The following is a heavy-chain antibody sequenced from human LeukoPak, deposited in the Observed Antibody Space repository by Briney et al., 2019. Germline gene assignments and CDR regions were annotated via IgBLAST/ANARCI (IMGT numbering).Heavy chain of an antibody. V-gene: IGHV1-2*02. D-gene: IGHD3-10*01. Sequence: ASVKVSCKASGYTFTGYYMHWVRQAPGQGLEWMGWINPNSGGTNYAQKFQGRVTMTRDTSISTAYMELSRLRSGDTAVYYCARESMVREIYYYGMDVWGQGTTVTVSS. J-gene: IGHJ6*02. CDR1: GYTFTGYY. CDR3: ARESMVREIYYYGMDV. CDR2: INPNSGGT.